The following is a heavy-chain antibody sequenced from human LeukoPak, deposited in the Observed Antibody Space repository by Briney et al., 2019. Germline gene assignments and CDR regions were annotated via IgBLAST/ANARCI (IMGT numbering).Heavy chain of an antibody. CDR3: TTYGSGRKFDY. V-gene: IGHV3-15*04. Sequence: PGGSLRLSCAVSGFSFSDAWMSWVRQTPGKGLEWVGRIEGKTDGGTTDYAALVKGRFTISRDDSTNTLYLQMNSLTSVDTAVYYCTTYGSGRKFDYWGQGILVTVSS. CDR1: GFSFSDAW. J-gene: IGHJ4*02. CDR2: IEGKTDGGTT. D-gene: IGHD3-10*01.